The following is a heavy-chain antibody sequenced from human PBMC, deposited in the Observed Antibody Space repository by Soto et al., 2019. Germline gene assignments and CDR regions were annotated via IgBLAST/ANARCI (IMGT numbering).Heavy chain of an antibody. CDR1: GGSVSNSNYD. V-gene: IGHV4-39*01. J-gene: IGHJ4*02. D-gene: IGHD2-8*01. CDR3: VSQRTSVLTQAYFDY. CDR2: VYYRGRS. Sequence: KPSETLSLTCTVSGGSVSNSNYDWGWIRQSPGKGLEWIGSVYYRGRSYSKSSVKSRVTISVDTSKNQFSLNLNSVTASDTAVYFCVSQRTSVLTQAYFDYWGPGALVTVS.